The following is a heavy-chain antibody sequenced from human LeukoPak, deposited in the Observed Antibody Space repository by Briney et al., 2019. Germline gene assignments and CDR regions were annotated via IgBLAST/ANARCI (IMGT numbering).Heavy chain of an antibody. V-gene: IGHV1-2*02. Sequence: ASVKVSCKASGYTFTGSGWYLYWPRQAPGQGLECVGWIHPNNGATLYAQKFQGRVAMTTDTSISTAYTELSTLRPDDTAMYYCARDGPAQMVDFDYWGQGTLVTVSS. J-gene: IGHJ4*02. D-gene: IGHD3-10*01. CDR3: ARDGPAQMVDFDY. CDR2: IHPNNGAT. CDR1: GYTFTGSGWY.